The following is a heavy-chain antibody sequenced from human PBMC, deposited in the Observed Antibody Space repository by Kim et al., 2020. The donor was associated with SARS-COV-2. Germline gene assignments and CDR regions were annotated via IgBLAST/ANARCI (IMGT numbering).Heavy chain of an antibody. J-gene: IGHJ6*02. Sequence: GSTSYGQKFQGTGIMTRDTSTSTVYMELSSLRSDDTAVYYCARGMRGVDVWGQGTTVTVSS. CDR2: GST. CDR3: ARGMRGVDV. D-gene: IGHD3-10*01. V-gene: IGHV1-46*01.